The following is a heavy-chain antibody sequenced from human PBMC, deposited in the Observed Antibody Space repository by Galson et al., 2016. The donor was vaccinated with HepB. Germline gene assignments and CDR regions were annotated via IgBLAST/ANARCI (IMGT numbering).Heavy chain of an antibody. Sequence: SLRLSCAVSGPTFQDKAMHWIRQGPGKGPEWVSGITWRSDGIGYADSVKGRFTISRDNAKNSLYLQMDSLRVEDTAFYYCIKESSNGGLDYWGRGTLVTVSS. CDR2: ITWRSDGI. D-gene: IGHD2-8*01. V-gene: IGHV3-9*01. J-gene: IGHJ4*02. CDR3: IKESSNGGLDY. CDR1: GPTFQDKA.